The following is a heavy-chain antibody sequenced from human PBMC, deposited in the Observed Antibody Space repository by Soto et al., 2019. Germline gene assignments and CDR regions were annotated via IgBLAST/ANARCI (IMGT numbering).Heavy chain of an antibody. V-gene: IGHV1-18*01. CDR3: ARYSRYEVVCDSTSPVYYFYY. J-gene: IGHJ4*02. CDR2: ISSYNGNT. CDR1: GYTITKTG. D-gene: IGHD2-15*01. Sequence: SAVQATCKARGYTITKTGITWGLQAPGQGHEWMGWISSYNGNTNYAQKLQGRVTMTTDISTTITYMELRGLTSDDTAVYYCARYSRYEVVCDSTSPVYYFYYWGQGTRVTVSS.